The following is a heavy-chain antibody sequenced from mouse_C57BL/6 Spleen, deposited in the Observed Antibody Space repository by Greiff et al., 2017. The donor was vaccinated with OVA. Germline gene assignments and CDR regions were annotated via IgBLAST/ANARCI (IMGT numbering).Heavy chain of an antibody. D-gene: IGHD4-1*01. CDR1: GFTFSDYY. Sequence: EVKVVESGGGLVQPGGSLKLSCAASGFTFSDYYMYWVRQTPEKRLEWVAYISNGGGSTYYPDTVKGRFTISRDNAKNTLYLQMSRLKSEDTAMYYCARLGRDWYFDVWGTGTTVTVSS. CDR2: ISNGGGST. V-gene: IGHV5-12*01. J-gene: IGHJ1*03. CDR3: ARLGRDWYFDV.